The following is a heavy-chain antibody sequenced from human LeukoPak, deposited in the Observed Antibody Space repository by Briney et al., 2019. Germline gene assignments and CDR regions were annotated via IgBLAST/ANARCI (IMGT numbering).Heavy chain of an antibody. CDR1: GGSISSYH. D-gene: IGHD3-22*01. CDR2: IFYSGST. V-gene: IGHV4-59*08. J-gene: IGHJ4*02. Sequence: SETLSLTCTVSGGSISSYHWSWIRQPPGKGLEWIGYIFYSGSTNYNPSLKSRVTISLDTSKNQFSLRLSSVTAADTAVYYCARHGSVSSGALVWGQGTLVTVSS. CDR3: ARHGSVSSGALV.